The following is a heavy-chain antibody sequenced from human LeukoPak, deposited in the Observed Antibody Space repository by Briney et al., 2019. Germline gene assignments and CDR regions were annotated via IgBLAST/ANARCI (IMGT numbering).Heavy chain of an antibody. Sequence: GGSLRLSCEASGFTFRSYSMNWVRQAPGKGLEWISYISGSSNSIYYADSVKGRFTISRDNAKNSLFLQMNSLRDEDTALYYCARDRGPGIAPAGTVGMDVWGQGTTVIVSS. CDR1: GFTFRSYS. CDR3: ARDRGPGIAPAGTVGMDV. V-gene: IGHV3-48*02. CDR2: ISGSSNSI. J-gene: IGHJ6*02. D-gene: IGHD6-25*01.